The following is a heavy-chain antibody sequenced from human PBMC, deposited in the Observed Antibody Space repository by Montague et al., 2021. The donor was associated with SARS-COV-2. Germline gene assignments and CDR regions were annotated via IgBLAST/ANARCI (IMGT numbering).Heavy chain of an antibody. Sequence: SLRLSCAASGSTFDHHGMSWVRQGPGHGLEWVSGVTRNGDSTDFADSVTRRFTISRDNAKNSLYLQMNSLRAEHTPLYYCVRGFRNGPFDVWGQGTLVSVSS. V-gene: IGHV3-20*04. CDR1: GSTFDHHG. D-gene: IGHD1-14*01. CDR3: VRGFRNGPFDV. J-gene: IGHJ4*02. CDR2: VTRNGDST.